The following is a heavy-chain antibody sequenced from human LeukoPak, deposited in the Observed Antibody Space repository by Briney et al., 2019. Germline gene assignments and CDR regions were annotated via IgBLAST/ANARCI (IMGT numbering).Heavy chain of an antibody. CDR1: GFTFTSHW. D-gene: IGHD3-10*01. J-gene: IGHJ4*02. CDR2: IREDGGEI. CDR3: ARARHPYGYFDY. V-gene: IGHV3-7*01. Sequence: GGSLRLSCVASGFTFTSHWMTWVRQAPGKGLEWVANIREDGGEIYYLDSVKGRFTISRDNAKKSLYLQMNSLRAEDTAVYYCARARHPYGYFDYWGQGTLVTVSS.